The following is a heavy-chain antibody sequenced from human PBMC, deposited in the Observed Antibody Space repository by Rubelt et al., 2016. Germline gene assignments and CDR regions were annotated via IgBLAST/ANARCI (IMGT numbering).Heavy chain of an antibody. V-gene: IGHV3-30-3*02. D-gene: IGHD3-3*01. Sequence: TYAMHWVRQAPGKGLEWVGIISYDGTNKYYADSVKGRFTISRDNSKNTLYLQMNSLRAEDTAIYYCAKWLEWAYGMDVWGQGTTVTVSS. CDR3: AKWLEWAYGMDV. CDR1: TYA. J-gene: IGHJ6*02. CDR2: ISYDGTNK.